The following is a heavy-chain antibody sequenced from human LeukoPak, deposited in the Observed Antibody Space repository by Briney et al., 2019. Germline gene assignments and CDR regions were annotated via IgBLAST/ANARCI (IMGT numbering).Heavy chain of an antibody. J-gene: IGHJ4*02. CDR3: ARDAHDYYDSSGYDY. CDR2: IYHSGST. V-gene: IGHV4-38-2*02. Sequence: PSETLSLTCTVSGYSISSGYYWGWIRQPPGKWLEWIGSIYHSGSTYYNPSLKSRVTISVDTSKNQFSLKLSSVTAADTAVYYCARDAHDYYDSSGYDYWGQGTLVTVSS. CDR1: GYSISSGYY. D-gene: IGHD3-22*01.